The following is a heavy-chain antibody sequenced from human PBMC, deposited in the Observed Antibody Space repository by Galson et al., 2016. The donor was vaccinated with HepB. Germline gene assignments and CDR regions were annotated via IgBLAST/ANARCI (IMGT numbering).Heavy chain of an antibody. V-gene: IGHV3-30*02. D-gene: IGHD6-13*01. CDR3: AKGSSWNYYYYGMDV. Sequence: SLRLSCATSGVTFSGYGMHWVRQAPGKGLEGVTTIFYDGSNKYYRDSVKGRFAISRDNSKNTLYLQMNSLRAEDTAVYYCAKGSSWNYYYYGMDVWGKGTTVTVSS. CDR1: GVTFSGYG. J-gene: IGHJ6*04. CDR2: IFYDGSNK.